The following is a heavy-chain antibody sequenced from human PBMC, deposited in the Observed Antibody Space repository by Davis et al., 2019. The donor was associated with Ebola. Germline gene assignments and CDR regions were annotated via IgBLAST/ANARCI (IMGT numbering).Heavy chain of an antibody. CDR3: VRDPLLHDKTFDS. CDR2: ISGRGGTT. Sequence: GGSLRLSCSASGFTFSDHAMSWVRQGPGKRLEWVASISGRGGTTDYADSMKGRFTISRDNARNTLYLQMNSLRVEDTAVYYCVRDPLLHDKTFDSWGQGTLVTVSS. J-gene: IGHJ4*02. CDR1: GFTFSDHA. V-gene: IGHV3-23*01.